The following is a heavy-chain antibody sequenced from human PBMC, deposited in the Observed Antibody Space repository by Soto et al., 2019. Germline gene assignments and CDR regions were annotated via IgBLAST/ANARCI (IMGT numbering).Heavy chain of an antibody. CDR2: LSRGDER. D-gene: IGHD3-16*01. J-gene: IGHJ6*02. V-gene: IGHV4-4*02. CDR3: ATQTISYAWGV. CDR1: GAPITTTKW. Sequence: QVQLQESGPGLVKPSETLSLTCTVSGAPITTTKWWAWVRLPPGKGLEWIGELSRGDERSSNPSHYSRFPLYLVKSKKHFYLKLTSVTAADTAIYYCATQTISYAWGVWGRGTSVTVSS.